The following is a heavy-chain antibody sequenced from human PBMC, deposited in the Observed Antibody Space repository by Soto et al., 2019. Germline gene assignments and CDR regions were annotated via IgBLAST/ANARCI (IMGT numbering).Heavy chain of an antibody. CDR2: IYSSGST. CDR3: ARGQRFSDSFDP. J-gene: IGHJ5*02. Sequence: SETLSLTCTVSGGAISTYYWTWIRQPAGKGLEWIGRIYSSGSTKYNPSLQSRVTMSLDTSKNQFSLRLTSVTAADTAVYYCARGQRFSDSFDPWGQGTLVTVS. CDR1: GGAISTYY. D-gene: IGHD3-3*01. V-gene: IGHV4-4*07.